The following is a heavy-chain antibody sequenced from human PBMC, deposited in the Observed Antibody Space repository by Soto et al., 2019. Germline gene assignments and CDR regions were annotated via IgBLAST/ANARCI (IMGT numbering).Heavy chain of an antibody. CDR2: INPSGGST. J-gene: IGHJ4*02. CDR3: ARDPHGSGSYYFLHLDY. CDR1: GYTFTSYY. V-gene: IGHV1-46*03. Sequence: GASVKVSCKASGYTFTSYYMHWVRQAPGQGLEWMGIINPSGGSTSYAQKFQGRVTMTRDTSTSTVYMELSSLRSEDTAVYYCARDPHGSGSYYFLHLDYWGQGTLVTVSS. D-gene: IGHD3-10*01.